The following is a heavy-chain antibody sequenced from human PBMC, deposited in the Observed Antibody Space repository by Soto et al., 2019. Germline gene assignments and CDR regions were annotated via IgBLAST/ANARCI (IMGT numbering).Heavy chain of an antibody. J-gene: IGHJ6*02. CDR3: ARGNYDFWSGYLLHYGMEV. CDR2: INHSGST. D-gene: IGHD3-3*01. V-gene: IGHV4-34*01. Sequence: SETLSLTCAVYVGSFSGYNWSWIRQPPGKGLEWIGEINHSGSTNYNPSLKSRVTISVDTSKNQFSLKLSSVTAADTAVYYCARGNYDFWSGYLLHYGMEVWGQGTTVTVSS. CDR1: VGSFSGYN.